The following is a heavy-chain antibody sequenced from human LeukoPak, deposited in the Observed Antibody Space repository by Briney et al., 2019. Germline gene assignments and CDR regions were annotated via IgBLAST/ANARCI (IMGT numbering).Heavy chain of an antibody. D-gene: IGHD1-26*01. CDR1: GFTFSSYG. V-gene: IGHV3-33*01. CDR2: IWYDGSNK. CDR3: ARDYSGSYAFDY. J-gene: IGHJ4*02. Sequence: GGSLRLSCAASGFTFSSYGMHWVRQAPGKGLEWVAVIWYDGSNKYYADSVKGRFTISRDNSKNTLYLQMNSLRAEDTAVYYCARDYSGSYAFDYWGPGTLVTVSS.